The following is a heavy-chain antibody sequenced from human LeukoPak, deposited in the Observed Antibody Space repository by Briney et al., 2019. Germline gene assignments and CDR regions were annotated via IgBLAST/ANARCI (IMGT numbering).Heavy chain of an antibody. V-gene: IGHV1-46*01. CDR1: GYTFTSYY. Sequence: ASVKVSCKASGYTFTSYYMHWVRQAPGQGLEWMGIINPSGGSTSYAQKFQGRVTTTRDTSTSTVYMELRSLRSDDTAVYYCARDVWAVAGSGNYYYGMDVWGQGTTVTVSS. D-gene: IGHD6-19*01. CDR2: INPSGGST. J-gene: IGHJ6*02. CDR3: ARDVWAVAGSGNYYYGMDV.